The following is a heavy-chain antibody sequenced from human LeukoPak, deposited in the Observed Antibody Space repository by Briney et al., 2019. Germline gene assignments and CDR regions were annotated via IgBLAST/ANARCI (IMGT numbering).Heavy chain of an antibody. J-gene: IGHJ4*02. D-gene: IGHD3-22*01. V-gene: IGHV4-59*01. CDR2: IYYSGST. CDR1: GGSISSYY. Sequence: SETLSLTCTVSGGSISSYYWSWIRQPPWKGLEWIGYIYYSGSTNYNPSLKSRVTISVDTSKNQFSLKLSSVTAADTAVYYCARARGYYDSSGYFGYWGQGTLVTVSS. CDR3: ARARGYYDSSGYFGY.